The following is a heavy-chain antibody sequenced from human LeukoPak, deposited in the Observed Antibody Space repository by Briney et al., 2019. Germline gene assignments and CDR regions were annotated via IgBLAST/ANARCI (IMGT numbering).Heavy chain of an antibody. V-gene: IGHV7-4-1*02. CDR3: ARAYQRLGGLSFPDS. Sequence: ASVKVSCKASGYTFTNYAMNWVRQAPGQGLEWMGWINPNTGNPMYAQGLTGRFVFSLDTSVTTTYLQINGLEAEDTAVYYCARAYQRLGGLSFPDSWGQGTLVTVSS. D-gene: IGHD3-16*02. J-gene: IGHJ5*01. CDR1: GYTFTNYA. CDR2: INPNTGNP.